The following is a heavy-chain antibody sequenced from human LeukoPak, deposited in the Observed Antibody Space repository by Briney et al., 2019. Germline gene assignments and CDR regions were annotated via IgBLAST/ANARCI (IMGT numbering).Heavy chain of an antibody. D-gene: IGHD6-6*01. CDR3: ARVAGSSSPFDY. V-gene: IGHV3-11*01. CDR2: ISGSGSTM. Sequence: GGSLRLSCAASGFTFSDYYMSWIRQAPGKGLEWVSYISGSGSTMYYADSVKGRFTISRDNAKNSLSLQMNSLRAEDTAVYYCARVAGSSSPFDYWGQGTLVTVSS. J-gene: IGHJ4*02. CDR1: GFTFSDYY.